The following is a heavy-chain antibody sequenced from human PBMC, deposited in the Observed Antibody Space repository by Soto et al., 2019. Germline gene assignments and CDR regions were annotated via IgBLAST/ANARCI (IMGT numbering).Heavy chain of an antibody. CDR3: AKTLHGDSTGAFDS. D-gene: IGHD2-21*02. CDR2: VSFDGSDQ. Sequence: QVQLVESGGRVVQPGGSLRLSCAASGFTFRHSGMHWVRQTPGKGLEWVSLVSFDGSDQYYADSVKGRFTISRDNFNNTLFLQMNSLRVEDTAVYYCAKTLHGDSTGAFDSWGLGTLVTVSS. J-gene: IGHJ4*02. CDR1: GFTFRHSG. V-gene: IGHV3-30*18.